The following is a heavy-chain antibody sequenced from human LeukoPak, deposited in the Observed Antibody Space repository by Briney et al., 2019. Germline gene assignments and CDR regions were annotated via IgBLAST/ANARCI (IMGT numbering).Heavy chain of an antibody. CDR1: GLTFSTYA. CDR3: ARDRAGIAAAGVSDY. V-gene: IGHV3-21*01. Sequence: KPGGSLRLSCAASGLTFSTYAMNWVRQAPGKGLEWVSSISSSSSYIYYADSVKGRFTISRDNAKNSLYLQMNSLRAEDTAVYYCARDRAGIAAAGVSDYWGQGTLVTVSS. J-gene: IGHJ4*02. CDR2: ISSSSSYI. D-gene: IGHD6-13*01.